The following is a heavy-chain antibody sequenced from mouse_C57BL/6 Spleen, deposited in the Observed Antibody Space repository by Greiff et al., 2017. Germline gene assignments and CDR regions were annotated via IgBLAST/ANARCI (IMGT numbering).Heavy chain of an antibody. CDR3: ARGLDQAMDY. CDR1: GFTFSSYA. CDR2: ISDGGSYT. Sequence: EVKLVESGGGLVKPGGSLKLSCAASGFTFSSYAMSWVRQTPEKRLEWVATISDGGSYTYYPDNVKGRFTISRDNAKNNLYLQMSHLKSEDTAMYYCARGLDQAMDYWGQGTSVTVSS. V-gene: IGHV5-4*03. D-gene: IGHD2-2*01. J-gene: IGHJ4*01.